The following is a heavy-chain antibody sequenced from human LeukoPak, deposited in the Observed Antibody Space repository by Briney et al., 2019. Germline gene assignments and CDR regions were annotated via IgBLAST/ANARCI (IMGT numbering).Heavy chain of an antibody. CDR2: IYSGGST. D-gene: IGHD1-7*01. CDR1: GFTVSGNY. V-gene: IGHV3-66*02. J-gene: IGHJ4*02. Sequence: GGSLRLSCAASGFTVSGNYMSWVRQAPGKGLEWVSVIYSGGSTYYADSVKGRFTISRDNPKNTLYLQMNSLRAEDTAVYYCAREGGYWNYYFDYWGQGTLVTVSS. CDR3: AREGGYWNYYFDY.